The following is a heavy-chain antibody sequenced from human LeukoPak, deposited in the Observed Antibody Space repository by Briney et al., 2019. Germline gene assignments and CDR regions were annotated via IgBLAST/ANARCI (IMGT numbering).Heavy chain of an antibody. J-gene: IGHJ1*01. Sequence: GESLKISCKISGSRFTTYWISWVRQMPGKSLEWMGRIDPSDSYINYNPSFRGHVTISADKSISTAYLQWSSLKASDTAMYYCARRTSGWYVDWGQGTLVTVSS. V-gene: IGHV5-10-1*01. CDR2: IDPSDSYI. CDR1: GSRFTTYW. CDR3: ARRTSGWYVD. D-gene: IGHD6-19*01.